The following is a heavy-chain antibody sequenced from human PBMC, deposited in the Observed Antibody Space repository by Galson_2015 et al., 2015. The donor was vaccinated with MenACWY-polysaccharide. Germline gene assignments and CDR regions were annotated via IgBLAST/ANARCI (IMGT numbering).Heavy chain of an antibody. CDR2: IKNDGTAK. D-gene: IGHD1/OR15-1a*01. V-gene: IGHV3-7*04. Sequence: SLRLSCATSGFIFSNYWMSWVRLTPGKGLGWLGNIKNDGTAKNYVDSVKGRFTFSRDNTKNSLYLQMSSLREEDTAVYYCAKDRHWNSFDCWGQGTLVTVSS. CDR1: GFIFSNYW. J-gene: IGHJ4*02. CDR3: AKDRHWNSFDC.